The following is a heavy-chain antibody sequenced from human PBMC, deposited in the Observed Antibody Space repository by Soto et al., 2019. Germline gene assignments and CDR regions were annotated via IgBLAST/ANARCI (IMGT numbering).Heavy chain of an antibody. CDR1: GFTFSSYA. J-gene: IGHJ4*02. D-gene: IGHD3-22*01. V-gene: IGHV3-23*01. Sequence: EVQLLESGGDLVQPGGSLRLSCAASGFTFSSYAMSWVRQAPGKGLEWVSTISGRGDDTYYTDSVKGLLTISRDNSKNTLYVHMNSLRAEDTAVYYCARAQPTYSSSYFDYWGQGTLVTVSS. CDR2: ISGRGDDT. CDR3: ARAQPTYSSSYFDY.